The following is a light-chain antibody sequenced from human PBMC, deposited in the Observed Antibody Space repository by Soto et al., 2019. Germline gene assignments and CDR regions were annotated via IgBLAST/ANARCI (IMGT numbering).Light chain of an antibody. V-gene: IGKV3-20*01. J-gene: IGKJ5*01. CDR1: QSVSSSY. Sequence: ENVLTQSPGTLSLSPGERATLSCRASQSVSSSYLAWYQQKPGQAPRLLIYGASTRAAGIPVRFSGSGSGTEFTLTITSLQSEDFAVFYCQHYDSLPITFGQGTRLEIK. CDR2: GAS. CDR3: QHYDSLPIT.